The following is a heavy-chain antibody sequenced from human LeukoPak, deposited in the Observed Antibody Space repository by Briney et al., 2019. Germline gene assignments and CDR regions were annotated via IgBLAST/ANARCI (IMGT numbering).Heavy chain of an antibody. J-gene: IGHJ4*02. CDR1: GFTVSTSY. CDR2: ISSSGVTI. Sequence: GGSLRLSCAASGFTVSTSYMNWVRQAPGKGLEWISYISSSGVTIYYADSVKGRFTISRGNAKNSLNLQLNSLRPEDTAVYYCAREAYSGYDFYFDYWGQGTLVTVSS. CDR3: AREAYSGYDFYFDY. V-gene: IGHV3-48*03. D-gene: IGHD5-12*01.